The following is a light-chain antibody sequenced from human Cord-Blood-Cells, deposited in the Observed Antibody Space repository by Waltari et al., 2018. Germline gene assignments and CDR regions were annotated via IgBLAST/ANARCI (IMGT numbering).Light chain of an antibody. V-gene: IGKV4-1*01. Sequence: DIVMTQSPDSLAVSLGERATINCKSSQSVLYSSNNKNYLAWYQQKPGQPPKLLIYWASTRESGVPDRFSGSWSGTDFTLTISSLQAEDVAVYYCQQYDSTPWTFGQGTKVEIK. J-gene: IGKJ1*01. CDR3: QQYDSTPWT. CDR1: QSVLYSSNNKNY. CDR2: WAS.